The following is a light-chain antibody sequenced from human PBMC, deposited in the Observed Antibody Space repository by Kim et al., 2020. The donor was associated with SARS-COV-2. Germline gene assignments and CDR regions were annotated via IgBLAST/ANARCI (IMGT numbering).Light chain of an antibody. CDR3: QSHDRNLRISV. J-gene: IGLJ3*02. Sequence: ISGTGSSSNSGAGYDVFWYQQFPGTAPQLLIYGNSNRPSGVPDRFSGSKSGTSASLAITGLQAVDEAEYYCQSHDRNLRISVFGGGTKLTVL. CDR1: SSNSGAGYD. CDR2: GNS. V-gene: IGLV1-40*01.